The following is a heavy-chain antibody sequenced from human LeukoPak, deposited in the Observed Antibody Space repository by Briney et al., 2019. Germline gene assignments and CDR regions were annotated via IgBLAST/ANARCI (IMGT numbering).Heavy chain of an antibody. D-gene: IGHD4-23*01. J-gene: IGHJ4*02. Sequence: GGSLRLSCAASGFTFSSYWMHWVRQAPGKGLVWVSYISGDGSGTTYADSVKGRFTISRDNAKNTLDLQMNSLRAEDTAVYYCAKALSYGAKSMFDYWGQGTLVTVSS. CDR3: AKALSYGAKSMFDY. V-gene: IGHV3-74*01. CDR1: GFTFSSYW. CDR2: ISGDGSGT.